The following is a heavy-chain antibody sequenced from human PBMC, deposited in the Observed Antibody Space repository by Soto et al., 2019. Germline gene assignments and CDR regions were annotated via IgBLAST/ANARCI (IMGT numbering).Heavy chain of an antibody. J-gene: IGHJ4*02. CDR1: GGSFIDYS. CDR2: INHSGSA. V-gene: IGHV4-34*01. CDR3: ARVSDY. Sequence: QVLLQQWGAGRLKPSETLSLTCAVYGGSFIDYSWGWIRQSPGTGLEWIGEINHSGSANYNPSLKSRVTISVDTSKNQFSLKLYSVIAADAAVYYCARVSDYWSQGTLVTVSS.